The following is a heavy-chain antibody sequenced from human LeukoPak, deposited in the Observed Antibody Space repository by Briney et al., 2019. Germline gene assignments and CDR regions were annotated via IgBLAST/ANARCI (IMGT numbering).Heavy chain of an antibody. D-gene: IGHD3-22*01. CDR2: IYYSGST. J-gene: IGHJ4*02. Sequence: SETLSLTCTVSGGSISSYYWSWLRQPPGKGLEWIGYIYYSGSTNYNPSLKSRVTISVDTSKNQFSLKLSSVTAADTAVYYCASLNYDSSGYHTPFDYWGQGTLVTVSP. CDR1: GGSISSYY. CDR3: ASLNYDSSGYHTPFDY. V-gene: IGHV4-59*01.